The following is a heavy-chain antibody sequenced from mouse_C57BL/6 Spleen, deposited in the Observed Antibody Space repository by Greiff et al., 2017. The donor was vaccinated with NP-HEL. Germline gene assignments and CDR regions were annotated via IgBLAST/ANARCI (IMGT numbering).Heavy chain of an antibody. V-gene: IGHV1-82*01. J-gene: IGHJ1*03. CDR1: GYAFSSSW. Sequence: LLESGPELVKPGASVKISCKASGYAFSSSWMNWVKQRPGKGLEWIGRIYPGDGDTNYNGKFKGKATLTADKSSSTAYMQLSSLTSEDSAVYFCASNWDKGYFDVWGTGTTVTVSS. D-gene: IGHD4-1*01. CDR2: IYPGDGDT. CDR3: ASNWDKGYFDV.